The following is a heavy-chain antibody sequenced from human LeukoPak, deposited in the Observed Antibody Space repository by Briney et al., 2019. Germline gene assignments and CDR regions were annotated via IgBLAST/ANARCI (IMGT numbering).Heavy chain of an antibody. CDR2: IYYSGST. D-gene: IGHD3-9*01. CDR3: ARHGYDILTGSI. J-gene: IGHJ3*02. Sequence: SETLSLTCTVSGGSINGFYWSWIRQPPGEGLEWIGYIYYSGSTNYNPSLKSRVTMSVDTSKNQFSLKLSSVTAADTAVYYCARHGYDILTGSIWGQGTMVTVSS. V-gene: IGHV4-59*08. CDR1: GGSINGFY.